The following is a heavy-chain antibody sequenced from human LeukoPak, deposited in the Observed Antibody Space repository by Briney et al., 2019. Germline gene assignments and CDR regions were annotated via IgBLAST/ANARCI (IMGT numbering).Heavy chain of an antibody. CDR3: ARQAPRSGDYVGY. J-gene: IGHJ4*02. V-gene: IGHV5-51*01. CDR1: GYSFTSYW. D-gene: IGHD4-17*01. Sequence: GESLKISCKGSGYSFTSYWIGWVRQMPGKGLEWMGIIYPGDSDTRYSPSFQGQVTISADKSISTAYLQWSSLKASDTAMHYCARQAPRSGDYVGYWGQGTLVTVSS. CDR2: IYPGDSDT.